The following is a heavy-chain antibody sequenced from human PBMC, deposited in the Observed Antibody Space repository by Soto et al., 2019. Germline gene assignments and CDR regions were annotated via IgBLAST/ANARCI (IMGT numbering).Heavy chain of an antibody. Sequence: SETLSLTCTVSGGSISSYYWSWIRQPPGKGLEWIGYIYYSGSTNYNPSLKSRVTISVDTSKNQFSLKLSSVTAADTAVYYCARGVEGDLWFGELSLDYWGQGTLVTVSS. CDR2: IYYSGST. V-gene: IGHV4-59*01. CDR3: ARGVEGDLWFGELSLDY. J-gene: IGHJ4*02. CDR1: GGSISSYY. D-gene: IGHD3-10*01.